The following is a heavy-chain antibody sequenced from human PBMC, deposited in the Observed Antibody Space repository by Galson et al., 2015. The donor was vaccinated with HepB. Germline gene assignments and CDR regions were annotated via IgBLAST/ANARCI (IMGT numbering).Heavy chain of an antibody. D-gene: IGHD6-19*01. J-gene: IGHJ4*01. CDR1: GFPFSYYA. CDR2: ITPSGDNT. CDR3: AKVFPEKTDGWYRQALYYFDS. Sequence: SLRLSCAASGFPFSYYAMTWVRQASGKGLEWVSAITPSGDNTYSADSLKGRFSISRDNSKNTVFLQMNSLRADDTAIYFCAKVFPEKTDGWYRQALYYFDSWGHGTWVTVSS. V-gene: IGHV3-23*01.